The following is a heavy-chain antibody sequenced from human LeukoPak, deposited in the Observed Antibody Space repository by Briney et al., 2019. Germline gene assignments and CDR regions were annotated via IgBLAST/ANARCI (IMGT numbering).Heavy chain of an antibody. CDR3: ARDGDTAMPDAFDI. V-gene: IGHV3-7*01. CDR1: GFTFSSYW. Sequence: AGGSLRLSCAASGFTFSSYWMSWVRQAPGKGLEWVANIKQDGSEKYYVDSVKGRFTISRDNAKNSLYLQMNSLRAEDTAVYYCARDGDTAMPDAFDIWGQGTMVTVSS. J-gene: IGHJ3*02. CDR2: IKQDGSEK. D-gene: IGHD5-18*01.